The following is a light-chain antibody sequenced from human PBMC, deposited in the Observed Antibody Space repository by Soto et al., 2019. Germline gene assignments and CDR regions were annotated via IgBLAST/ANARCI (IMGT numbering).Light chain of an antibody. V-gene: IGLV3-21*02. CDR2: DNS. CDR3: QVWDNINDHYV. J-gene: IGLJ1*01. CDR1: NIGSKT. Sequence: SYELTQPPSVSVAPGQTATIPCGGNNIGSKTVHWYQQKPGQAPVLVVSDNSDRPSGIPERFSGSKSENTATLTIIRVKAGDEAGYYCQVWDNINDHYVFGGGTKVT.